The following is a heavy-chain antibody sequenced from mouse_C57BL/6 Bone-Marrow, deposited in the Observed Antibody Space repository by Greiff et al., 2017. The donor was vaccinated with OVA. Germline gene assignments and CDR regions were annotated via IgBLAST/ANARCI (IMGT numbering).Heavy chain of an antibody. J-gene: IGHJ4*01. CDR1: GYSITSGYY. V-gene: IGHV3-6*01. Sequence: EVKLLESGPGLVKPSQSLSLTCSVTGYSITSGYYWNWIRQFPGNKREWMGYISYDGSNNYNPSLKNRISITRDTSKNQFFLKLNSVTTEDTATYYCARRQLLGAMDYWGQGTSVTVSS. CDR2: ISYDGSN. D-gene: IGHD1-1*01. CDR3: ARRQLLGAMDY.